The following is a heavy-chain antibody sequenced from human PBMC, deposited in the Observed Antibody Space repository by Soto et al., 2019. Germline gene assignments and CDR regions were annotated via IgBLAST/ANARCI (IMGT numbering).Heavy chain of an antibody. V-gene: IGHV1-3*01. CDR3: ARGGWELKLVVDY. CDR1: GYTFTSYA. CDR2: INAGNGNT. Sequence: GASVKVSCKASGYTFTSYAMHWVRQAPGQRLEWMGWINAGNGNTKYSQKFQGRVTITKDTSASTAYMELSSLRSEDTAVYYCARGGWELKLVVDYWGQGTLVTVSS. D-gene: IGHD1-26*01. J-gene: IGHJ4*02.